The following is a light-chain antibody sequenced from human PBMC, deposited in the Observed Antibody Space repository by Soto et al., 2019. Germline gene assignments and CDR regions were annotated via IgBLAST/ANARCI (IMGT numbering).Light chain of an antibody. CDR2: DVS. J-gene: IGKJ4*01. CDR3: QHRVNRPT. Sequence: EIVLTQSPATLSLSPGERATLSCRASQSVSNYLGWYQQKSGQAPRLLISDVSKRATGIPARFSGSGSGTDFPPTISSLEPEDFAIYYWQHRVNRPTFGRGTKVEIK. V-gene: IGKV3-11*01. CDR1: QSVSNY.